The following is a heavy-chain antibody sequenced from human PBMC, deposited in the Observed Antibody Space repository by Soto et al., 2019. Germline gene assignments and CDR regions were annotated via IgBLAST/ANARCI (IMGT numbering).Heavy chain of an antibody. CDR2: ISASGGST. D-gene: IGHD1-26*01. J-gene: IGHJ4*02. Sequence: GGSLRLSCVASGFSITSFAMSWVRQAPGKGLEWASAISASGGSTYADSVKGRFTISRDNSKNTLYLQMNSLRVEDTAVYYCAKDKGLVGAPDYWGQGTLVTVSS. CDR3: AKDKGLVGAPDY. CDR1: GFSITSFA. V-gene: IGHV3-23*01.